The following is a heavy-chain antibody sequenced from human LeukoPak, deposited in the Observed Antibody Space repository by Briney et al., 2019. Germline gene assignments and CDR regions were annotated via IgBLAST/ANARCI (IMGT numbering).Heavy chain of an antibody. V-gene: IGHV1-69*05. CDR1: GYTFTGYY. J-gene: IGHJ6*03. D-gene: IGHD3-10*01. CDR3: ARVSTMVRGVIPCYYMDV. CDR2: MMPIFGTA. Sequence: SVKVSCKASGYTFTGYYMHWVGQAPGQGGEGMGGMMPIFGTANYAQKFQGRVTITTDESTSTAYMELSSLRSEDTAVYYCARVSTMVRGVIPCYYMDVWGKGTTVTVSS.